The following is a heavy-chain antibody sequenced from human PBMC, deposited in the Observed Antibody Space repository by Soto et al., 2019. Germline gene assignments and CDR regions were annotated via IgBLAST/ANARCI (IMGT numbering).Heavy chain of an antibody. CDR3: ARLQLPAVTGAFDL. Sequence: SATRPLTCIVSGGSFNNYYWSWIRQPAGKGLEYIGRINTNVNINFNPSLRSRVTMSVDSSKGQFSLSLSFVTAADTAVYYCARLQLPAVTGAFDLWGKGKTVIVS. V-gene: IGHV4-4*07. D-gene: IGHD2-2*01. J-gene: IGHJ6*01. CDR1: GGSFNNYY. CDR2: INTNVNI.